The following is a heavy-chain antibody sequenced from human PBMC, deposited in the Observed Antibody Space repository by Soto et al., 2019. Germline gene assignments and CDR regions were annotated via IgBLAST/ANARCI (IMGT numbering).Heavy chain of an antibody. V-gene: IGHV4-61*08. CDR2: IYYSGST. CDR3: ARGYYTSWYWFDR. Sequence: QVQLQESGPGLVKPSESLSLTCTVSVSGGSVSTGVHYWSWIRQPPGKGLEWIGYIYYSGSTNYNPSLKSRVTISVDTSKNQFSLKLTSVTAADTAVYYCARGYYTSWYWFDRWGRGTLVTVSS. CDR1: GGSVSTGVHY. J-gene: IGHJ2*01. D-gene: IGHD6-13*01.